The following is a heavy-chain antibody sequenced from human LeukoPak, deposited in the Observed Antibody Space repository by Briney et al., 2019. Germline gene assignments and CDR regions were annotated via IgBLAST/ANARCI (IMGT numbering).Heavy chain of an antibody. Sequence: SETLSLTCAVYGGSFSGYYWSWIRQPPGKGLEWIGEINHSGSTNYNPSLKSRVTISVDTSKNQFSLKLSSVTAADTAVYYCARAPLWDTLTGYSLTHFDYWGQGTLVTVSS. J-gene: IGHJ4*02. CDR2: INHSGST. CDR1: GGSFSGYY. V-gene: IGHV4-34*01. CDR3: ARAPLWDTLTGYSLTHFDY. D-gene: IGHD3-9*01.